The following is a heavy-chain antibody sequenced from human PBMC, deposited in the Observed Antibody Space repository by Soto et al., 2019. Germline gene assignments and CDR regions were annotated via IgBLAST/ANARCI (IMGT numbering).Heavy chain of an antibody. CDR2: IIPMFGTA. D-gene: IGHD5-18*01. V-gene: IGHV1-69*12. Sequence: QVQLVQSGAEVKKPESSVKVSCKAPGGTFSTYAISWVRQAPGQGLEWMGGIIPMFGTANYAQRFQDRVTITAYESTNTVYMELSSLRSEDTAVYFCASGIQLWLRRINNGYSGWGQGNLVTVSS. CDR3: ASGIQLWLRRINNGYSG. J-gene: IGHJ4*02. CDR1: GGTFSTYA.